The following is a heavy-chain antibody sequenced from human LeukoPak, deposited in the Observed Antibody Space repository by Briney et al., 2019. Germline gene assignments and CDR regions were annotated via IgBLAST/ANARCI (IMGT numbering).Heavy chain of an antibody. J-gene: IGHJ4*02. CDR1: GYTVTSYG. Sequence: ASVKVSCKASGYTVTSYGISWVRQAPGQGLEWMGWISAYNGNTNYAQKLQGRVTMTTDTSTSTAYMELRSLRSDDTAVYYCARDTVVVVAATAVSDYWGQGTLVTVSS. D-gene: IGHD2-15*01. CDR3: ARDTVVVVAATAVSDY. V-gene: IGHV1-18*01. CDR2: ISAYNGNT.